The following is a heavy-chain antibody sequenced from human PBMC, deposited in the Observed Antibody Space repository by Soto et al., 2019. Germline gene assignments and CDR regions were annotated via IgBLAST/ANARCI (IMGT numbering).Heavy chain of an antibody. V-gene: IGHV3-30*18. CDR1: GFTFSSYG. D-gene: IGHD3-16*01. Sequence: QVQLVESGGGVVQPGRSLRLSCAASGFTFSSYGMHWVRQAPGKGLEWVAVISYDGSNKYYADSVTGRFTISRDNSKNTLYLQMNSLKAEDTAVYYCAQEGTSGDLDYWGQGTLVTVSS. J-gene: IGHJ4*02. CDR2: ISYDGSNK. CDR3: AQEGTSGDLDY.